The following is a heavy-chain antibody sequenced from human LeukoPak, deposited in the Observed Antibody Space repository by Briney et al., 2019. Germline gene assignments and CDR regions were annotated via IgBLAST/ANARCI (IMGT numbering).Heavy chain of an antibody. V-gene: IGHV1-46*01. Sequence: ASVKVSCKASGFTFSNSYIHWVRQSPGQGLEWMGELNPSGGGTRYAQKFQGRVTMTRDMSANTVDMELSSLRSEDTATYYCASSIVARLDCWGQGTRVTVTS. D-gene: IGHD6-6*01. CDR3: ASSIVARLDC. J-gene: IGHJ4*02. CDR1: GFTFSNSY. CDR2: LNPSGGGT.